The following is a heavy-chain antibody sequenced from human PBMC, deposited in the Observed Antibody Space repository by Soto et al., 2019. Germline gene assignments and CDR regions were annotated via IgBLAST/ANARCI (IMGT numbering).Heavy chain of an antibody. V-gene: IGHV1-69*06. CDR1: GGTFSSYA. CDR3: ARDHKRDSGGGGGGWAGDY. J-gene: IGHJ4*02. D-gene: IGHD3-16*01. Sequence: QVQLVQSGAEVKKPGSSVKVSCKASGGTFSSYAISWVRQAPGQGLEWMGGIIPIFGTANYAQKFQGRVTITAEKSRSKANMERSSRRSEDRAVYYCARDHKRDSGGGGGGWAGDYWGQGTLVTVSS. CDR2: IIPIFGTA.